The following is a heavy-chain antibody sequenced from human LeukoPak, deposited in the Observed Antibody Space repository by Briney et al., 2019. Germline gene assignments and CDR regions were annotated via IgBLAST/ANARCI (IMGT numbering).Heavy chain of an antibody. CDR1: GGSISSGSYY. D-gene: IGHD3-3*01. J-gene: IGHJ4*02. CDR2: IYTSGST. V-gene: IGHV4-61*02. Sequence: PSETLSLTCTVSGGSISSGSYYWSWIRQPAGKGLEWIGRIYTSGSTNYNPSLKSRVTISVDTSKNQFSLKLSSVTAADTALDYCASTQITIFGVVIISWGQGTLVTVSS. CDR3: ASTQITIFGVVIIS.